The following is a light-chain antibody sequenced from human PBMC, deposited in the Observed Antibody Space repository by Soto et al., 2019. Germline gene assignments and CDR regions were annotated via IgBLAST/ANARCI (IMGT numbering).Light chain of an antibody. Sequence: EVVLTQTPGTLSLSRSAKATLSFRASETVSSYLLWYHQKPGQDPRLLIYDASKRATGIPDRFSGSGSETDFTLTISSLEPEDLGVYYCLHRMNWPLTFGQGTRLENK. CDR1: ETVSSY. J-gene: IGKJ5*01. V-gene: IGKV3-11*01. CDR2: DAS. CDR3: LHRMNWPLT.